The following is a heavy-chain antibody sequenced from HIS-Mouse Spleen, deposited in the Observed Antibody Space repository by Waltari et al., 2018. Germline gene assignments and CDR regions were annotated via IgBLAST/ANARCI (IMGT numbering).Heavy chain of an antibody. D-gene: IGHD1-26*01. V-gene: IGHV3-13*01. J-gene: IGHJ3*02. Sequence: EVQLVESGGGLVQPGGSLRLSCAAAGFTFRSYDMHWVTHATGKGLEWVSAIGTAGDTYYPGSVKGRFTISRENAKNSLYLQMNSLRAGDTAVYYCARGPSLSGSYYFAFDIWGQGTMVTVSS. CDR3: ARGPSLSGSYYFAFDI. CDR2: IGTAGDT. CDR1: GFTFRSYD.